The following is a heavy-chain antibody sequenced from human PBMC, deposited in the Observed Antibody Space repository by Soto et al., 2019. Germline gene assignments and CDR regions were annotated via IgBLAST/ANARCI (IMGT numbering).Heavy chain of an antibody. V-gene: IGHV1-2*02. CDR2: INPNSGGT. CDR3: ARLRISSSHYYYYYGMDV. Sequence: ASVQVSCKGSGYNFTGYYMNWVRQAPGQGLEWMGWINPNSGGTNYAQKFQGTVTMTRDTSISTDYMELSRLRSDDTAVYDCARLRISSSHYYYYYGMDVWGQGTTVTVSS. CDR1: GYNFTGYY. J-gene: IGHJ6*02. D-gene: IGHD6-6*01.